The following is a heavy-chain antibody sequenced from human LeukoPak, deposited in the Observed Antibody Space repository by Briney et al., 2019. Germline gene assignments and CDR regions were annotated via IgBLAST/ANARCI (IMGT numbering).Heavy chain of an antibody. CDR2: ISGGGGST. D-gene: IGHD3-3*01. CDR1: GFTFTSYS. J-gene: IGHJ4*02. Sequence: GSLRLSCAASGFTFTSYSMNWVRPAPGKGLEWVSTISGGGGSTYYADSVKGRFTISRDNAKNSLYLQMNSLRAEDTAVYYCARDGYDFWSGYYYNYFDYWGQGTLVTVSS. CDR3: ARDGYDFWSGYYYNYFDY. V-gene: IGHV3-21*01.